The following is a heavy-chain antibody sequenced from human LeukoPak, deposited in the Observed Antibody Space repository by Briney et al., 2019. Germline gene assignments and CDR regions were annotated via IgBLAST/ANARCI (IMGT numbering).Heavy chain of an antibody. V-gene: IGHV3-11*04. D-gene: IGHD5-18*01. J-gene: IGHJ3*02. CDR2: ISSSGSTI. CDR1: GFTFSDYY. Sequence: GGSLRLSCAASGFTFSDYYMSWIRQAPGKGLEWVSYISSSGSTIYYADPVKGRFTISRDNAKNSLYLQMNSLRAEDTAVYYCAREPGYSYGFDAFDIWGQGTMVTVSS. CDR3: AREPGYSYGFDAFDI.